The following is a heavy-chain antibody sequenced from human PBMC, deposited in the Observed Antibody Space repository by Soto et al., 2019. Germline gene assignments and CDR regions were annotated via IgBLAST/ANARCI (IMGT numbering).Heavy chain of an antibody. Sequence: VQLVQSGAEVKKPGASVKGSCKASGYTLTSYGISWLRQAPGQVLEWMVWISAYNGNTIYAQKLQGRVTMTTDTSTSTAYMELRSLRSDDTAVYYCARGFLEWLSPSFDYWGQGTLVTVSS. V-gene: IGHV1-18*04. J-gene: IGHJ4*02. CDR1: GYTLTSYG. CDR2: ISAYNGNT. CDR3: ARGFLEWLSPSFDY. D-gene: IGHD3-3*01.